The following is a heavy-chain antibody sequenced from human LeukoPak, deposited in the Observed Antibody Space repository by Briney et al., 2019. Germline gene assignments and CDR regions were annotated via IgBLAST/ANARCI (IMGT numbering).Heavy chain of an antibody. V-gene: IGHV3-21*01. CDR2: ISTSSSYI. Sequence: GGSLRLSCAASGFTFSSYTMNRVGQAPGKGLEWVSSISTSSSYIYYADSLKGRFTISRDNAKKSLYLQMNSLRAEDTAVYYCARDQAIVVVTAIDYWGQGTLVTVSS. CDR1: GFTFSSYT. J-gene: IGHJ4*02. CDR3: ARDQAIVVVTAIDY. D-gene: IGHD2-21*02.